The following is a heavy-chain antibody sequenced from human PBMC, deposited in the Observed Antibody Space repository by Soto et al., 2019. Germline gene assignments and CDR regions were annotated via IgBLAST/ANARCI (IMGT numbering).Heavy chain of an antibody. D-gene: IGHD2-15*01. CDR2: INHSGST. CDR1: GGSFSGYY. Sequence: SETLSLTCAVYGGSFSGYYWSWIRQPPGKGLEWIGEINHSGSTNYNPSLKSRVTISVDTSKNQFSLKLSSVTAADTAVYYCARPRYCSGGSCSDSFDIWGQGTMVTVSS. CDR3: ARPRYCSGGSCSDSFDI. V-gene: IGHV4-34*01. J-gene: IGHJ3*02.